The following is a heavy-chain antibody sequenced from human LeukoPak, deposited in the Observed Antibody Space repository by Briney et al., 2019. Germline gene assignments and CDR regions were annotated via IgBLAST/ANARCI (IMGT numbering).Heavy chain of an antibody. V-gene: IGHV1-69*02. CDR2: IIPILGIA. Sequence: VASVKVSCKASGGTFSSYTISWVRQAPGQGLELMGRIIPILGIANYAQKFQGRVTITADKSTSTAYMELSSLRSEDSAVYYCARIGWNDLFDYWGQGTLVTVSS. CDR1: GGTFSSYT. D-gene: IGHD1-1*01. J-gene: IGHJ4*02. CDR3: ARIGWNDLFDY.